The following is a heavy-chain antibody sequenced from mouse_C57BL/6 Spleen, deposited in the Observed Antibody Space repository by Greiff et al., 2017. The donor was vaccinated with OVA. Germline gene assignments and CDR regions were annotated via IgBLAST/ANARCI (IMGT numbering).Heavy chain of an antibody. J-gene: IGHJ4*01. V-gene: IGHV14-2*01. D-gene: IGHD1-1*01. CDR1: GFNIKDYY. CDR2: IDPEDGET. Sequence: EVKLVESGAELVKPGASVKLSCTASGFNIKDYYMHWVKQRTEQGLEWIGRIDPEDGETKYAPKFQGKATITADTSSNTAYLQLSSLTSEDTAVYYCARYYGSSYPYYAMDYWGQGTSVTVSS. CDR3: ARYYGSSYPYYAMDY.